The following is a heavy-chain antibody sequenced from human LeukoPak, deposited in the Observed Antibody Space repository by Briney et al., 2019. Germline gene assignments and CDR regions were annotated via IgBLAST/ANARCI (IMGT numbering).Heavy chain of an antibody. CDR1: GFTFSSYS. D-gene: IGHD6-13*01. Sequence: QPGGSLRLSCAASGFTFSSYSMNWVRQAPGKGLEWVSYISSSSSTIYYADSVKGRFTISRDNAKNSLYLQMNSLRAEDTAVYYCARHRPARMAAAGTFDYWGQGTLVTVSS. CDR3: ARHRPARMAAAGTFDY. CDR2: ISSSSSTI. V-gene: IGHV3-48*04. J-gene: IGHJ4*02.